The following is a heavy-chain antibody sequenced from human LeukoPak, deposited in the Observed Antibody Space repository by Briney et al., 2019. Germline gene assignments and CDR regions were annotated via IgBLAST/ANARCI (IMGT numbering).Heavy chain of an antibody. V-gene: IGHV3-7*01. Sequence: GGSLRLSCAASGFTFSDYYMSWIRQAPGKGLEWVASIKEDGSEKYNLESLKGRFTISRDNAKNSLYLQMNTLRVEDTAVYYCARDRFGGMDVWGKGTTVTVSP. CDR1: GFTFSDYY. CDR2: IKEDGSEK. CDR3: ARDRFGGMDV. J-gene: IGHJ6*04. D-gene: IGHD3-10*01.